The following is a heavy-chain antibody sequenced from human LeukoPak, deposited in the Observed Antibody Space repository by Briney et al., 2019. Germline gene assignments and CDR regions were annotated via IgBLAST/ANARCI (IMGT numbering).Heavy chain of an antibody. J-gene: IGHJ5*02. CDR3: ARARIAAATGWFDP. D-gene: IGHD6-13*01. CDR1: GYTFTSYG. V-gene: IGHV1-18*01. CDR2: ISAYNGNT. Sequence: ASVKVSCKASGYTFTSYGISWVRRAPGQGLEWMGWISAYNGNTNYAQKPQGRVTMTTDTSTSTAYMELRSLRSDDTAVYYCARARIAAATGWFDPWGQGTLVTVSS.